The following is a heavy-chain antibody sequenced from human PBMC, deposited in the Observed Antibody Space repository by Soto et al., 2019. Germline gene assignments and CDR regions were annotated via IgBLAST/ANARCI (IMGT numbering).Heavy chain of an antibody. Sequence: SVEVSCKASGGTFDNYAVSWVRQAPGQGLEWMGGIIPMFETVNYAQRFQGRLTIAADESTSTAYMELTSLTSADTAIYFCARGLRTGNYGMDVWGQGTTVTVSS. CDR2: IIPMFETV. J-gene: IGHJ6*02. V-gene: IGHV1-69*13. D-gene: IGHD2-15*01. CDR1: GGTFDNYA. CDR3: ARGLRTGNYGMDV.